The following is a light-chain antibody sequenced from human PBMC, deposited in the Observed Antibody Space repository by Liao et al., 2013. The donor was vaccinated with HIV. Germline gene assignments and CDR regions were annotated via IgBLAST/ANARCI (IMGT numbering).Light chain of an antibody. CDR1: TWGEKS. CDR2: HDT. CDR3: QAWDRSAAVV. Sequence: SFELTQPPSVSVSPGQTANITCFGDTWGEKSASWYQQRPGQSPLLVIYHDTRRPSGIPERFSGSNSGNTATLTISGTQAMDEADYFCQAWDRSAAVVFGGGTKLTVL. V-gene: IGLV3-1*01. J-gene: IGLJ2*01.